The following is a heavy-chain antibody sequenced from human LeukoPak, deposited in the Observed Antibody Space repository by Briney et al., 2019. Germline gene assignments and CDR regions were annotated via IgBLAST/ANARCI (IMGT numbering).Heavy chain of an antibody. V-gene: IGHV3-15*01. CDR1: GFSFSNAW. Sequence: GGCLRLSCAASGFSFSNAWMSWVRQAPGKGLEWVGGIKGKSDGGTTDYTGPVKGRFTISRDHSTNTLYLQMNSLKIHDTAVYYCITDPGDYENFWGQGTLVTVSS. D-gene: IGHD4-17*01. CDR2: IKGKSDGGTT. J-gene: IGHJ4*02. CDR3: ITDPGDYENF.